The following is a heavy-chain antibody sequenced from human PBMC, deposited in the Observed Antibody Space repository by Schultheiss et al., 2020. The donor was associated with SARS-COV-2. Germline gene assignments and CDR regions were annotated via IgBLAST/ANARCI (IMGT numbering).Heavy chain of an antibody. D-gene: IGHD3-16*01. Sequence: GESLKISCVASGFASRSYMMTWVRQAPGKGLEWVANIKPGGNEKFYVDSVKGRFTISRDNARNSLYLQMNSLRAEDTAVYYCASMITFGGVDYWGQGTLVTVSS. CDR2: IKPGGNEK. J-gene: IGHJ4*02. V-gene: IGHV3-7*01. CDR3: ASMITFGGVDY. CDR1: GFASRSYM.